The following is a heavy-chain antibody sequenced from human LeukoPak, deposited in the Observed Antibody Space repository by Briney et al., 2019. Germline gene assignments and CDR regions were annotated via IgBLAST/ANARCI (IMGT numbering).Heavy chain of an antibody. CDR3: ASAPNEYFFDY. J-gene: IGHJ4*02. Sequence: SETLSLPCTGSGGSISNHYWSWLRQPPGKGLEWIGYIFYSGNTNYNPSLRSRVTIPVDTSKNQFTLKLSSVTAADTAIYYCASAPNEYFFDYWGQGILATVSS. CDR2: IFYSGNT. CDR1: GGSISNHY. V-gene: IGHV4-59*11.